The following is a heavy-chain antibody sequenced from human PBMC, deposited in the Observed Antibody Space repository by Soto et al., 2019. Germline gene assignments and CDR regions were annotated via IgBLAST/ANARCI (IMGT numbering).Heavy chain of an antibody. V-gene: IGHV3-23*01. CDR1: GFTFSSYA. CDR3: AKDRWNYDYYYYGMDV. Sequence: QPGGSLRLSCAASGFTFSSYAMSWVRQAPGKGLEWVSAISGSGGSTYYADSVKGRFTISRDNSKNTLYLQMNSLRAEDTAVYCCAKDRWNYDYYYYGMDVWGQGTTVTVSS. J-gene: IGHJ6*02. D-gene: IGHD1-7*01. CDR2: ISGSGGST.